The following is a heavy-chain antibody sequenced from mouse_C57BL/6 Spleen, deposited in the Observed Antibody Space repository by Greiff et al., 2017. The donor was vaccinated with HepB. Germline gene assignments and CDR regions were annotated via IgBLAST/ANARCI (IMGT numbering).Heavy chain of an antibody. J-gene: IGHJ3*01. CDR1: GFTFSSYA. Sequence: EVKLMESGGGLVKPGGSLKLSCAASGFTFSSYAMSWVRQTPEKRLEWVATISDGGSYTYYPDNVKGRLTISRDNAKNNLYLQMSHLKSEDTAMYYCARDPKLAWFAYWGQGTLVTVSA. D-gene: IGHD1-3*01. V-gene: IGHV5-4*01. CDR2: ISDGGSYT. CDR3: ARDPKLAWFAY.